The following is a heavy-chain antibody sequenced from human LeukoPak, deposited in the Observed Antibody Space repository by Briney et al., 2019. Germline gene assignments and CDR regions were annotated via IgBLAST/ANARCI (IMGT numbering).Heavy chain of an antibody. CDR2: IGYDGSEK. CDR3: ARPRLFKGVFDD. V-gene: IGHV3-33*01. Sequence: GGSPRLSCAASGFTFSSYGMDWVRQAPGKGLEWVAVIGYDGSEKHYADSVKGRFSISRDNSKNTLFLQMNSLRVEDTAVYFCARPRLFKGVFDDWGQGTVVTVSS. CDR1: GFTFSSYG. J-gene: IGHJ3*01. D-gene: IGHD2-8*01.